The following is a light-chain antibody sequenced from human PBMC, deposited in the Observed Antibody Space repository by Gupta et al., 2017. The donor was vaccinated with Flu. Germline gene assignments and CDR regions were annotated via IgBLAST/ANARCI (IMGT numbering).Light chain of an antibody. CDR2: DDI. Sequence: QSVLTQPPSVSAAPGQKVTISCSGSSSNIGKNNVAWYQHSPGTAPQLLIYDDIKRPSGIPDRFSGSKSGTSATLGITGHQTGDEADYYCGTWDSSLGAVVFGGGTKLAVL. CDR3: GTWDSSLGAVV. CDR1: SSNIGKNN. J-gene: IGLJ2*01. V-gene: IGLV1-51*01.